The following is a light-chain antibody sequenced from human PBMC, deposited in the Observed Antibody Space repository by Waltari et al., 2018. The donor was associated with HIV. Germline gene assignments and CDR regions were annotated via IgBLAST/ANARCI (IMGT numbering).Light chain of an antibody. J-gene: IGKJ2*01. Sequence: EIVMTQSPATLSVSPGERATLSCRASQSVSRNLGWYQQKPGQAPRLLIYGASMRATGIAARFSGSGSGTDFTLTISSLQAEDVAVYYCQQYYSTPDTFGQGTKLEIK. CDR1: QSVSRN. CDR2: GAS. V-gene: IGKV3-15*01. CDR3: QQYYSTPDT.